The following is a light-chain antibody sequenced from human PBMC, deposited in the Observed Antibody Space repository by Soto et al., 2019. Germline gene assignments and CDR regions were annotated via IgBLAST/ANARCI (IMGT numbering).Light chain of an antibody. V-gene: IGKV1-5*01. J-gene: IGKJ1*01. CDR2: DAS. CDR1: QSISGW. Sequence: DILMTQSPSTLSASVGDRVTITCRASQSISGWMAWYQQKPGKAPKLLIYDASSLESGVPSRFSGSGSGTEFTLTISSLQPDDFATYYCQQFDSLGTFGQGTRVEIK. CDR3: QQFDSLGT.